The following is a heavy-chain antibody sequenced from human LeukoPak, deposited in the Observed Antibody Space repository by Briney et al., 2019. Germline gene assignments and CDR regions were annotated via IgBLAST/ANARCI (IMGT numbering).Heavy chain of an antibody. CDR2: IYNSAST. CDR3: ATTGYNYPRYFDH. CDR1: GASISDYS. D-gene: IGHD5-18*01. V-gene: IGHV4-59*13. Sequence: TSETLSLTCTVSGASISDYSWNWIRQPPGKGLEWIGYIYNSASTKYNPSLKSRVTISVDTSKNQISLNLSSVTAADTAIYYCATTGYNYPRYFDHWGQGTLVTVSS. J-gene: IGHJ4*02.